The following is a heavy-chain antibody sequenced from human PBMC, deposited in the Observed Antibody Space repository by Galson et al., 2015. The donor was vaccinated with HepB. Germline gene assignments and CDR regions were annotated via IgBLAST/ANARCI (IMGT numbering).Heavy chain of an antibody. CDR2: IYPGDSDT. CDR3: ARIPARVYYDFWSGYQQDAFDI. J-gene: IGHJ3*02. D-gene: IGHD3-3*01. Sequence: QSGAEMKKPGESLKISCTGSGYSFTSYWIGWVRQMPGKGLEWMGIIYPGDSDTRYSPSFQGQVTISADKSISTAYLQWSSLKASDTAMYYCARIPARVYYDFWSGYQQDAFDIWGQGTMVTVSS. CDR1: GYSFTSYW. V-gene: IGHV5-51*03.